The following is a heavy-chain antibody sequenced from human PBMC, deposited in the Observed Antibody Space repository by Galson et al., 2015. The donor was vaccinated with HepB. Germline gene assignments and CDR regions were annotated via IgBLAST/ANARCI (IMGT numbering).Heavy chain of an antibody. CDR2: ISGNGDNT. CDR3: ARAGIRDVVPTARFSPAPDY. Sequence: SLRLSCAASGFTFNNFAMSWVRQAPGKGLEWVSAISGNGDNTYYGDSVRGRFTISRDTSRNTLYRQMRSLRADDTALYYCARAGIRDVVPTARFSPAPDYWGQGTLVTVSS. J-gene: IGHJ4*02. D-gene: IGHD3-3*01. CDR1: GFTFNNFA. V-gene: IGHV3-23*01.